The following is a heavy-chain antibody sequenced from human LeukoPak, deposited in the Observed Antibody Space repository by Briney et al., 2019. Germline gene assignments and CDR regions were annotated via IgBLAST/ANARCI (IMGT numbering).Heavy chain of an antibody. J-gene: IGHJ1*01. CDR1: GGSISSSGYY. CDR2: IYQGGST. Sequence: PSETLSLTCTVSGGSISSSGYYWGWIRQPPGKGLEWIGNIYQGGSTYYNPSLKSRVTISVDTSRNQFSLILSSVTAADTAVYYCARQAFYYDSSGSPGTQHWGQGTLVTVSS. D-gene: IGHD3-22*01. CDR3: ARQAFYYDSSGSPGTQH. V-gene: IGHV4-39*01.